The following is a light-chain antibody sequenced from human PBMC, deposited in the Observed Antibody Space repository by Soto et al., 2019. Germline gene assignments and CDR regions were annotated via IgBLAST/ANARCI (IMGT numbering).Light chain of an antibody. CDR1: QSVSSY. CDR2: DAS. Sequence: EIVLTQSPATLSLSPGERDTLSCRASQSVSSYLAWYQQKPGQAPRLLIYDASNRTTGIPARFSGSGSGTDFTLTISSLEPEDFAVYYRQQRSNWPETFGQGTKLEIK. J-gene: IGKJ2*01. V-gene: IGKV3-11*01. CDR3: QQRSNWPET.